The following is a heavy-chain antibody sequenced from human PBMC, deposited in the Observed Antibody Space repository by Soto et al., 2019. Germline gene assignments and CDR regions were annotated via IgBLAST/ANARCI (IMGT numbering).Heavy chain of an antibody. CDR3: ARSRADGRYAFDY. Sequence: PGGSLRLSCAASGFTFSSYGMHWVRQAPGKGLEWVSYISSSSSTIYYTDSVKGRFTISRDNANNSLYLQMSSLRDDDTAVYYCARSRADGRYAFDYWGQGTLVTVSS. V-gene: IGHV3-48*02. CDR2: ISSSSSTI. J-gene: IGHJ4*02. CDR1: GFTFSSYG. D-gene: IGHD3-9*01.